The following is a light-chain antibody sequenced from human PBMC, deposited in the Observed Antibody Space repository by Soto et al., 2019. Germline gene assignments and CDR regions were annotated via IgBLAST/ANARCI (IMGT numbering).Light chain of an antibody. Sequence: DIQMTQSPSSLSASIGDRITITCRASESINNYLNWYRQKPGKAPELLIYAASSLQSGVPSRFSGSGSGTDFTLTISSLQPEDFATYYCQQRYSALFTFGPGTKVDIK. V-gene: IGKV1-39*01. CDR2: AAS. CDR1: ESINNY. J-gene: IGKJ3*01. CDR3: QQRYSALFT.